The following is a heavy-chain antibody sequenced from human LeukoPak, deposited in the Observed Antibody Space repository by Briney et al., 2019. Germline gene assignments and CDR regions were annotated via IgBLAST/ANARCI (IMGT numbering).Heavy chain of an antibody. Sequence: GGSLRLSCAASGFTFRTYAMRWARQAPGEGREWVSAISGCGGSTYYADCVKGRFTISRDNSKNTLYLQMNSLRAEETAVYYCAKARYCSGGSCFPQLTPDYWGQGTLVTASS. V-gene: IGHV3-23*01. CDR1: GFTFRTYA. CDR2: ISGCGGST. CDR3: AKARYCSGGSCFPQLTPDY. D-gene: IGHD2-15*01. J-gene: IGHJ4*02.